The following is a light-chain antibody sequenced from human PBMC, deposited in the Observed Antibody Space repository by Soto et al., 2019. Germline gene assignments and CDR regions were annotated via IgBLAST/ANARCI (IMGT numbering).Light chain of an antibody. Sequence: QAVVTQPPSASGTPGQRVTISCSGSSSNVGSNSVNWYQHFPGTAPKVLIYRSTQRPSGVPDRFSVSKSGTSASLAISGLQSEDEADYYCAAWDDSLYGVVFGGGTKVTVL. CDR1: SSNVGSNS. V-gene: IGLV1-44*01. CDR3: AAWDDSLYGVV. J-gene: IGLJ2*01. CDR2: RST.